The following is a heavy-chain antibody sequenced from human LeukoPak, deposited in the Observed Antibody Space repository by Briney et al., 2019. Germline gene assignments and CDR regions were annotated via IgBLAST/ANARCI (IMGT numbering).Heavy chain of an antibody. V-gene: IGHV3-7*01. CDR2: IKQDGRQK. CDR1: GFTFTNHW. CDR3: TRGMINNVVLPPDFKS. D-gene: IGHD2-2*01. Sequence: GGSLRLSCAASGFTFTNHWMNWVRQAQGKGPEWVAIIKQDGRQKNYVDSVKGRFAIYRDNAKSSLYVQMNSLRVEATAVYFCTRGMINNVVLPPDFKSWGQGTLVTVSS. J-gene: IGHJ4*02.